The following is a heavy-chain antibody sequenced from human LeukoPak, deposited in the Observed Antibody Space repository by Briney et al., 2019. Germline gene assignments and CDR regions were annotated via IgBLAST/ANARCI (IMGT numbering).Heavy chain of an antibody. V-gene: IGHV1-69*05. Sequence: SVKVSCKASGGTFSSYAISWVRQAPGQGLEWMGGIIPIFGTANYAQKLQGRVTMTTDTSTSTAYMELRSLRSDDTAVYYCARDDDILTGYLPWGQGTLVTVSS. CDR2: IIPIFGTA. CDR1: GGTFSSYA. D-gene: IGHD3-9*01. J-gene: IGHJ5*02. CDR3: ARDDDILTGYLP.